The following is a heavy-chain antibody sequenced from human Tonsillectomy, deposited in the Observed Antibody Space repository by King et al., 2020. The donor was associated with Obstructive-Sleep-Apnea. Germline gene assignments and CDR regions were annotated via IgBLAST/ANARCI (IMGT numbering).Heavy chain of an antibody. Sequence: QLVQSGGGVVQPGRSLRLSCAASGFTFSRYGMHWVRQAPDKGLQWVAVISYDGGNKHYADSVKGRFTISRDNSKNTLYLQMDSLKPEDTAVYYCARDLEGYNWNDGGVGSWGHGTLLTVSS. CDR3: ARDLEGYNWNDGGVGS. J-gene: IGHJ5*01. D-gene: IGHD1-1*01. V-gene: IGHV3-30-3*01. CDR2: ISYDGGNK. CDR1: GFTFSRYG.